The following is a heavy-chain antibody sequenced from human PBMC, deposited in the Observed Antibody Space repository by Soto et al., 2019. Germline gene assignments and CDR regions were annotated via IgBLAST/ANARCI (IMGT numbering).Heavy chain of an antibody. Sequence: EVQLLESGGGLVQPGGSLRLSCAASGFTFSSYAMSWVRQAPGKGLEWVSAISGSGGSTYYADSVKGRFTISRDNSKDTLYLQMNSMSAEDTAVYYCAKGATGYYYYGMDVWGQGTTVTVSS. CDR3: AKGATGYYYYGMDV. D-gene: IGHD1-26*01. J-gene: IGHJ6*02. CDR1: GFTFSSYA. CDR2: ISGSGGST. V-gene: IGHV3-23*01.